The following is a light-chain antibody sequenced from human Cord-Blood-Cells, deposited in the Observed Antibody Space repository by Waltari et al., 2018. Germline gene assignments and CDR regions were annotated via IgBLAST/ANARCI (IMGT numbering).Light chain of an antibody. J-gene: IGLJ3*02. V-gene: IGLV2-8*01. Sequence: QSALTQPPSASGSPGQSVTISCTGTSSDVGGYNYVPWYQQHPGKAPKLMTYEVSKRPSGVPDRFSGSKSGNTAALTVSGLQAEDEADYYCSSYAGSNNGVFGGGTKLTVL. CDR3: SSYAGSNNGV. CDR2: EVS. CDR1: SSDVGGYNY.